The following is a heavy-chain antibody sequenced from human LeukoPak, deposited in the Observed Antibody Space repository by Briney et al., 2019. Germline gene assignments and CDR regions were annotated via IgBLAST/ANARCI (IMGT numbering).Heavy chain of an antibody. J-gene: IGHJ4*02. CDR3: AKDITAGAVASAAFDY. CDR1: GFTFDDYA. V-gene: IGHV3-9*03. Sequence: GGSLRLSCAASGFTFDDYAMHWVRQAPGKGLEWVSGINWNSGSIGYADSVKGRFTISRDNAKNSLYLQMNSLRAEDMALYYCAKDITAGAVASAAFDYWGQGTLVTVSS. D-gene: IGHD6-19*01. CDR2: INWNSGSI.